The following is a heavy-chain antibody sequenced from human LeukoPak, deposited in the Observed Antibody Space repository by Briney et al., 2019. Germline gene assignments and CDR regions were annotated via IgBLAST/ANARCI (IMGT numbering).Heavy chain of an antibody. V-gene: IGHV4-59*01. CDR1: GGSISSYY. CDR3: ARDTGYSSGWSSGMDY. Sequence: PSETLSLTCTVSGGSISSYYWSWIRQPPGKGLEWIGYIYYSGSTNYNPSLKSRVTISVDTSKNQFSLKLSSVTAADTAVYYCARDTGYSSGWSSGMDYWGQGTLVTVCS. D-gene: IGHD6-19*01. CDR2: IYYSGST. J-gene: IGHJ4*02.